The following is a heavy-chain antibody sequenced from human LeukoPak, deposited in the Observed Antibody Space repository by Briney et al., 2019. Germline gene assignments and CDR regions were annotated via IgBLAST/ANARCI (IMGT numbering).Heavy chain of an antibody. J-gene: IGHJ6*03. CDR3: ARDEQDFWTGVGVYMDV. CDR1: GYTFTSYG. V-gene: IGHV1-18*01. CDR2: ISAYNGKT. Sequence: ASVKVSCKASGYTFTSYGISWGREAPGPGLEGMGWISAYNGKTDYAENLQGRVTMTTDTSTSTAYLELRRLRSDDTAVYYCARDEQDFWTGVGVYMDVWGKGTTVTVSS. D-gene: IGHD3/OR15-3a*01.